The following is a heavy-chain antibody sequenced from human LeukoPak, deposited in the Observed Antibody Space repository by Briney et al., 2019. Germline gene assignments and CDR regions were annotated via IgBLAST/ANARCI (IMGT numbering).Heavy chain of an antibody. D-gene: IGHD2-2*01. CDR2: ISAYNGKR. CDR3: ARDIVVVPAANSRDYYYGMDV. CDR1: GYTFTDFG. V-gene: IGHV1-18*01. Sequence: ASVKVSCKASGYTFTDFGISWVRQAPGQGLEWMGWISAYNGKRKYAQNVQDRVTMTTDTSTSTAYMELRSLRSDDTAVYYCARDIVVVPAANSRDYYYGMDVWGQGTTVTVSS. J-gene: IGHJ6*02.